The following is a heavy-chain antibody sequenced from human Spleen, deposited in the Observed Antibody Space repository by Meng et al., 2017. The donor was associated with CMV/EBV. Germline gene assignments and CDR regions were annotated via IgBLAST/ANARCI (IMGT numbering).Heavy chain of an antibody. V-gene: IGHV4-30-4*01. Sequence: QVRLQEPGPVLGSPSQTLSLTRTVSGGSISSGDYHWSWIRQPPGKGLEWIGYIYNSGSTYYNPSLKSRVTISVDTSKNQFSLKLRFVTAADTAVYYCAREGRSHQVGVSVYWGQGNLVTVSS. CDR3: AREGRSHQVGVSVY. D-gene: IGHD2-21*01. CDR2: IYNSGST. CDR1: GGSISSGDYH. J-gene: IGHJ4*02.